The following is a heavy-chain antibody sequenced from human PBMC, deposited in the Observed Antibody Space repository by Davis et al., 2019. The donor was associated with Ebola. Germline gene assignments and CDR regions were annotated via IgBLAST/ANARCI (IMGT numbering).Heavy chain of an antibody. D-gene: IGHD3-10*01. CDR1: GFTFSSYG. V-gene: IGHV3-30*02. J-gene: IGHJ6*04. Sequence: GESLKISCAASGFTFSSYGMHWVRQAPGKGLEWVAFIRYDGSNKYYADSVKGRFTISRDNSKNTLYLQMNSLRAEDTALYYCATRVMVRGDYGLDVWGKGTTVIVSS. CDR3: ATRVMVRGDYGLDV. CDR2: IRYDGSNK.